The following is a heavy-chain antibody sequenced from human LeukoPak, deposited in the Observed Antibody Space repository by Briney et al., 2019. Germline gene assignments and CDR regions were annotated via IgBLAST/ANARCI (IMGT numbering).Heavy chain of an antibody. J-gene: IGHJ4*02. CDR1: GFTFGSYW. D-gene: IGHD6-19*01. CDR2: INSDGSST. Sequence: GGSLRLSCAASGFTFGSYWMHWVRQAPGKGLVWVSRINSDGSSTSYADSVKGRFTISRDNAKNTLYLQMNSLRAEDTAVYYCARQGSGGWYGDYWGQGALVTVSS. V-gene: IGHV3-74*01. CDR3: ARQGSGGWYGDY.